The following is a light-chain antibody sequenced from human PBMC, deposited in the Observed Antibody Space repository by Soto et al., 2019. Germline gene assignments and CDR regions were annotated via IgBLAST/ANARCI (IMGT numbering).Light chain of an antibody. CDR2: GAS. Sequence: EIVLTQSPGTRSLSPGERAALSCRASQIVSDNYLAWYQQKPGQAPRLLIYGASSRVTGIPDRFTGSGSGTDFTLTIGRLEPEDFAVYYCQQYGGSPRTFGQGTKVDIK. CDR1: QIVSDNY. J-gene: IGKJ1*01. CDR3: QQYGGSPRT. V-gene: IGKV3-20*01.